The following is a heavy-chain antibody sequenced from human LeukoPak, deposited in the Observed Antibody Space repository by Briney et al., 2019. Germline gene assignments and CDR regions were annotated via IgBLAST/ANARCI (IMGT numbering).Heavy chain of an antibody. Sequence: ASVKVSCKASGYTFTSYGISWVRQAPGQGLEWMGWISAYNGNTNYAQKLQGRVTMTTDTSTSTAYMELRSLRSDDTAVYYCARLDCSGGSCYSGTDYWGQGTLVTVSS. CDR3: ARLDCSGGSCYSGTDY. V-gene: IGHV1-18*01. D-gene: IGHD2-15*01. CDR1: GYTFTSYG. CDR2: ISAYNGNT. J-gene: IGHJ4*02.